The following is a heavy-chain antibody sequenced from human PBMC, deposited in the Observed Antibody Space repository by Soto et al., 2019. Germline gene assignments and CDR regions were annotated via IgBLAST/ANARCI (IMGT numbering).Heavy chain of an antibody. CDR1: GYTFTSYD. CDR2: INAGNGNT. V-gene: IGHV1-3*01. CDR3: ARMIFGVVLSPFDY. D-gene: IGHD3-3*01. J-gene: IGHJ4*02. Sequence: ASVKVSCKASGYTFTSYDMHWVRQAPGQRLEWMGWINAGNGNTKYSQKFQGRVTITRDTSASTAYLELKSLRSDDTAMYYCARMIFGVVLSPFDYWGQGTLVTVSS.